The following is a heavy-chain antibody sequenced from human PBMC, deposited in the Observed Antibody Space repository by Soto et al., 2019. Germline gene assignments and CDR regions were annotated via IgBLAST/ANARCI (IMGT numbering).Heavy chain of an antibody. V-gene: IGHV3-23*01. CDR3: AKDGRYFDWLLSSDAFDI. D-gene: IGHD3-9*01. CDR1: GFTFSSYA. Sequence: PGGSLRLSCAAVGFTFSSYAMSWFRQAPGKGLEWVSAISGSGGSTYYADSVKGRFTISRDNSKNTLYLQMNSLRAEDTAVYYCAKDGRYFDWLLSSDAFDIWGQGTMVTVSS. J-gene: IGHJ3*02. CDR2: ISGSGGST.